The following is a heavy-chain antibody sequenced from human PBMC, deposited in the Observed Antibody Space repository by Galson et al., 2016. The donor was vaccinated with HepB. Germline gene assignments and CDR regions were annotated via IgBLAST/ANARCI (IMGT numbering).Heavy chain of an antibody. D-gene: IGHD5-18*01. J-gene: IGHJ6*02. CDR1: GDSVSNHAAA. CDR3: ARAIHLGRGMDV. Sequence: CAISGDSVSNHAAAWIWIRQSPSRGLEWLGRTYYRSQWDSDYAVSVKSRITIYSDTSKNLFSLQLNSVTPEDTAVYYCARAIHLGRGMDVWGHGTTVTVSS. V-gene: IGHV6-1*01. CDR2: TYYRSQWDS.